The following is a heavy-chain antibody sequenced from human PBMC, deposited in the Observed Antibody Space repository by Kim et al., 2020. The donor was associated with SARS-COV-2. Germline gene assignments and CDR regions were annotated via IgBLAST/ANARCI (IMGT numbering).Heavy chain of an antibody. CDR2: IYYSGST. CDR3: ARDLRAAPPAYYYYYYGMDV. D-gene: IGHD2-15*01. J-gene: IGHJ6*02. V-gene: IGHV4-59*01. CDR1: GGSISSYY. Sequence: SETLSLTCTVSGGSISSYYWSWIRQPPGKGLEWIGYIYYSGSTNYNPSLKSRVTISVDTSKNQFSLKLSSVTAAGTAVYYCARDLRAAPPAYYYYYYGMDVWGQENTVTVCS.